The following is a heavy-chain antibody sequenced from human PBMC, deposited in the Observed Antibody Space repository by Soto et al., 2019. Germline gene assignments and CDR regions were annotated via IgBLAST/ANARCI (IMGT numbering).Heavy chain of an antibody. J-gene: IGHJ3*02. D-gene: IGHD2-15*01. Sequence: VKFSCKASGFTFTGSAMQWVRQARGQRLEWIGWIVVGSGNTNYAQKFQERVTITRDMSTSTAYMELSSLRSEDTAVYYCAALGGYCSGGSCYHYAFDIWGQGTMVTVSS. CDR3: AALGGYCSGGSCYHYAFDI. V-gene: IGHV1-58*02. CDR2: IVVGSGNT. CDR1: GFTFTGSA.